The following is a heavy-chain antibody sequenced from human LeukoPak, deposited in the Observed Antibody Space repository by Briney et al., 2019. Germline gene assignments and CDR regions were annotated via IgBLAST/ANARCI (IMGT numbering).Heavy chain of an antibody. D-gene: IGHD3-22*01. CDR1: GFTFSSYA. CDR3: ARGLTMIVGYYYYMDV. Sequence: GGSLRLSCAASGFTFSSYAMSWVRQAPGKGLEWVSAISGSGGSTYYADSVKGRFTISRDNSKNTLYLQMNSLRAEDTAVYYCARGLTMIVGYYYYMDVWGKGTTVTVSS. CDR2: ISGSGGST. J-gene: IGHJ6*03. V-gene: IGHV3-23*01.